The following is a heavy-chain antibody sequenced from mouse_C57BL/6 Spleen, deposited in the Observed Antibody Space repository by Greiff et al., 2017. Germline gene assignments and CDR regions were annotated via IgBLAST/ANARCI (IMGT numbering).Heavy chain of an antibody. J-gene: IGHJ3*01. CDR1: GYTFTSYW. CDR3: AREGYDGYFAWFAY. CDR2: IHPNSGST. Sequence: QVQLQQSGAELVKPGASVKLSCKASGYTFTSYWMHWVKQRPGQGLEWIGMIHPNSGSTNYNEKFKSKATLTVDKSSSTAYMQLSSLTSEYSAVYYCAREGYDGYFAWFAYWGQGTLVTVSA. D-gene: IGHD2-3*01. V-gene: IGHV1-64*01.